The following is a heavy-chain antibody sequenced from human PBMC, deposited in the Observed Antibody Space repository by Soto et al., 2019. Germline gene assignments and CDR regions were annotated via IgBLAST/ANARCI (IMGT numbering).Heavy chain of an antibody. Sequence: TLSLTCTFSGDSINRGGYYWSWIRPHPGKGLESIGYIYFSGSTYYNPSLKSRVRISVDTSKNHLFLNLSSVTVADTAVYYCARVPYNYYDMRNDGVDGRGQVPMLPV. J-gene: IGHJ3*01. CDR3: ARVPYNYYDMRNDGVDG. CDR1: GDSINRGGYY. CDR2: IYFSGST. V-gene: IGHV4-31*03. D-gene: IGHD3-22*01.